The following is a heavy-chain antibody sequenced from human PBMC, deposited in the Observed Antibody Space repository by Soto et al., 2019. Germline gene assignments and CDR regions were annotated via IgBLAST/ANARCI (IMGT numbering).Heavy chain of an antibody. CDR3: AKDPNGDYLGAFDC. J-gene: IGHJ3*01. V-gene: IGHV3-23*01. CDR2: ISASGGGT. Sequence: QMLESGGGLVQPGGSLRLSCAASGSTFGNYVVTWVRQAPGRGLEWVSAISASGGGTFYADSVRGRFTISRDNYKNTLYLEMNSLRAEDTALYFCAKDPNGDYLGAFDCWGRGTMVIVSS. CDR1: GSTFGNYV. D-gene: IGHD4-17*01.